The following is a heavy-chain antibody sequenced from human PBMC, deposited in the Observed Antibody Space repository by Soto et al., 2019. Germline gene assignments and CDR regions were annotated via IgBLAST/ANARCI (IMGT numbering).Heavy chain of an antibody. Sequence: PSETLSLTCTVSGGSISSYYWSWIRQPAGKGLEWIGYIYSSGSANYNPSLKSRVTISRDTSKNQISLKVASVTAADTAGYYCARGFSSVSMDAWGQGTTVTVSS. CDR2: IYSSGSA. CDR3: ARGFSSVSMDA. J-gene: IGHJ6*02. D-gene: IGHD6-19*01. CDR1: GGSISSYY. V-gene: IGHV4-59*01.